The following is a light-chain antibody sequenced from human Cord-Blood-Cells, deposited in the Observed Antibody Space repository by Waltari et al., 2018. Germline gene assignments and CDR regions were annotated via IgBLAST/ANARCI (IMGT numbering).Light chain of an antibody. J-gene: IGKJ4*01. CDR2: GAS. CDR3: QQYNNWPPLT. V-gene: IGKV3-15*01. Sequence: EILMTQSPATLSVSPGERAPLSCRASQSVSSNLAWYQQKPGQAPRLLIYGASTRATGIPARFSGSGSGTEFTLTISSLQSEDFAVYYCQQYNNWPPLTFGGGTKVEIK. CDR1: QSVSSN.